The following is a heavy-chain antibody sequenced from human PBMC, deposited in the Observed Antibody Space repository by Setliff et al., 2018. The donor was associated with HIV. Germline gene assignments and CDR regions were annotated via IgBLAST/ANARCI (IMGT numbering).Heavy chain of an antibody. D-gene: IGHD1-1*01. CDR3: ARQLSNSLDY. V-gene: IGHV1-2*02. Sequence: GASVKVSCKSSGYTFTDYFMHWVRQAPGQGLEWMGWISPDNANTRISQRFRGSVTMTRDRSINTPYMEFSGLTSDDTAVYYCARQLSNSLDYWGQGTLGTV. CDR2: ISPDNANT. J-gene: IGHJ4*02. CDR1: GYTFTDYF.